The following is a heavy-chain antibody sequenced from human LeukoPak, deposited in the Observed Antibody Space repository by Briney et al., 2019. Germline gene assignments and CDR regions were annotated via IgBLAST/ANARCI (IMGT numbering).Heavy chain of an antibody. V-gene: IGHV4-4*02. J-gene: IGHJ5*02. CDR1: GASSSSNNW. CDR2: INHRGTT. Sequence: SETLSPTCAVSGASSSSNNWWSWVRQPPGKGLEWIGEINHRGTTYYNSSLWSRVTISVDKAKNQLSLNLSSVTAADRAVYYCAVRFGTLASISWGQGTLVSVSS. CDR3: AVRFGTLASIS. D-gene: IGHD3-10*01.